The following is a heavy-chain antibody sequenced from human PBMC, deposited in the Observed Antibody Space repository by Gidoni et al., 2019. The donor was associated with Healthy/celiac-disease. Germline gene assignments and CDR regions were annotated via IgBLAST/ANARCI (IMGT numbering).Heavy chain of an antibody. CDR1: GYPFTGYY. CDR2: INPNSGGT. J-gene: IGHJ6*02. V-gene: IGHV1-2*06. CDR3: ARGRHYSLTPGGMDV. D-gene: IGHD4-4*01. Sequence: QVQLVQSGAEVTKPGASVKVSCKAAGYPFTGYYMHWVRQAPGQGLEWMGRINPNSGGTNYAQKFQGRVTMTRDTSISTAYMELSRLRSDDTAVYYCARGRHYSLTPGGMDVWGQGTTVTVSS.